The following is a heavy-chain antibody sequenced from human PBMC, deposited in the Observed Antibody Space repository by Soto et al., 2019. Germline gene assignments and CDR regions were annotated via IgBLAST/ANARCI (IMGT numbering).Heavy chain of an antibody. V-gene: IGHV3-30*18. CDR3: AKDEVLVKVVPRDYYGRDV. D-gene: IGHD2-15*01. J-gene: IGHJ6*02. CDR1: GFTFSSYG. Sequence: PGGSLRLSCAASGFTFSSYGMHWVRQAPGKGLEWVAVISYDGNKKYYADSVKGRFTISRDNSKNTLYLQMNSLRTEDTAVYYCAKDEVLVKVVPRDYYGRDVWGQGTTVTV. CDR2: ISYDGNKK.